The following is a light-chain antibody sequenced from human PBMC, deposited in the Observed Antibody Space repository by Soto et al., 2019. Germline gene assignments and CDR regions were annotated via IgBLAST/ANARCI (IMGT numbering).Light chain of an antibody. CDR3: HQYKSYTPYT. CDR1: HSIDTS. V-gene: IGKV1-5*01. Sequence: DIQMTQSPSALSASLGDRVTITCRASHSIDTSLAWYQQRPGKAPNLLIFDASSLASGVPSRFGGGGSGTEFTLTISHRQPDDSGTYYCHQYKSYTPYTIGQGTKVEIK. J-gene: IGKJ2*01. CDR2: DAS.